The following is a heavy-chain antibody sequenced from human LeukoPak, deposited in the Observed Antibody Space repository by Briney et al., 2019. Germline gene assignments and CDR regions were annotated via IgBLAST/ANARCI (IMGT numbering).Heavy chain of an antibody. CDR1: GGSFSGYY. D-gene: IGHD3-9*01. V-gene: IGHV4-34*01. CDR2: INHSGST. Sequence: PETLSLTCAVYGGSFSGYYWSWIRQPPGKGLEWIGEINHSGSTNYNPSLKSRVTISVDTSKNQFSLKLSSVSAADTAVYYCARGLLRYFDWLLKKDAFDIWGQGTMVTVSS. CDR3: ARGLLRYFDWLLKKDAFDI. J-gene: IGHJ3*02.